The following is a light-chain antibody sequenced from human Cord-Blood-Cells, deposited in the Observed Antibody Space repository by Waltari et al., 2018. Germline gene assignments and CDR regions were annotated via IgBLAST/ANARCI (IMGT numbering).Light chain of an antibody. CDR1: SSNIGAGYD. V-gene: IGLV1-40*01. CDR2: GNS. J-gene: IGLJ2*01. CDR3: QSYDSSLSGSV. Sequence: QSVLTQPPSVSGAPGQRVTISCTGSSSNIGAGYDVHWYQQLPGTAPKLLIYGNSHRPSGVPDRVSGSKSGTSASRAITGLQAEDEADYYCQSYDSSLSGSVFGGGTKLTVL.